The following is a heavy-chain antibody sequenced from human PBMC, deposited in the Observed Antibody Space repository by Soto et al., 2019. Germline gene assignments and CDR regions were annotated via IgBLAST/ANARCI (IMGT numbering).Heavy chain of an antibody. Sequence: QLQLRESGPGLVKPSATLSLTCAVSGSSVSSSNWWSWVRQPPGKGLEWIGEVYHSGNSNYNPSLKSRVTLSVDESKNQFPLQLNSVTAADTAVYYCARVARVIAANYFYSLDVWGQGTTVTISS. D-gene: IGHD2-15*01. CDR3: ARVARVIAANYFYSLDV. CDR1: GSSVSSSNW. V-gene: IGHV4-4*02. CDR2: VYHSGNS. J-gene: IGHJ6*02.